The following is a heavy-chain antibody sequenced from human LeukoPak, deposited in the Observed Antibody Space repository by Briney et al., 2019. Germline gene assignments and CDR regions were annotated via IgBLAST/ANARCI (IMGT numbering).Heavy chain of an antibody. CDR2: ISSSGSTI. Sequence: GGSLRLSCAASGFTFSSYWMSWIRQAPGKGLEWVSYISSSGSTIYYADSVKGRFTISRDNAKNSLYLQMNSLRAEDTAVYYCARGDGYNPTAGSAFDIWGQGTMVTVSS. J-gene: IGHJ3*02. CDR1: GFTFSSYW. V-gene: IGHV3-11*01. D-gene: IGHD5-24*01. CDR3: ARGDGYNPTAGSAFDI.